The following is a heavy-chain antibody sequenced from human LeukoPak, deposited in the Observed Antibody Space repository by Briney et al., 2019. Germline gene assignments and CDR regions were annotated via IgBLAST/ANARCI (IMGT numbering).Heavy chain of an antibody. CDR1: GGSFSGYY. J-gene: IGHJ4*02. Sequence: KPSETLSLTCAVCGGSFSGYYWSWIRQPPGKGLEWIGEINHSGSTNYNPSLKSRVTISVDTSKNQFSLKLSSVTAADTAVYYCARAQRAAGAVAGTVIDYWGQGTLVTVSS. D-gene: IGHD6-19*01. CDR2: INHSGST. CDR3: ARAQRAAGAVAGTVIDY. V-gene: IGHV4-34*01.